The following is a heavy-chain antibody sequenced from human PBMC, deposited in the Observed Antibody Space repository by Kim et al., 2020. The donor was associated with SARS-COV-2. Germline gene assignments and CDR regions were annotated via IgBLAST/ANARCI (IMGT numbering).Heavy chain of an antibody. CDR1: GFTFTSYG. J-gene: IGHJ4*02. D-gene: IGHD6-19*01. CDR2: ISYDGSNK. V-gene: IGHV3-30*18. CDR3: AKGGWYFDY. Sequence: GGSLRLSCAASGFTFTSYGMHWVRQAPGKGLEWVAVISYDGSNKYYADSVKGRFTISRDTSKNTLYLQMNSLRAEDTAVYYCAKGGWYFDYWGQGTLVTV.